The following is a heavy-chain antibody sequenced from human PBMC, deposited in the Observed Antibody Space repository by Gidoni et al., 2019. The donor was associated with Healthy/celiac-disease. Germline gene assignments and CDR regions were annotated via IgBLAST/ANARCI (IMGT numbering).Heavy chain of an antibody. Sequence: EVQLVESGGGLVQPGGSLRLSCAASGFTVSSNYMSWVRQAPGKGLEWVSVIYSGGSTYYADSVKGRFTISRDNSKNTLYLQMNSLRSEDTAVYYCARRGSSGWSLGFDYWGQGTLVTVSS. V-gene: IGHV3-66*01. CDR2: IYSGGST. J-gene: IGHJ4*02. CDR3: ARRGSSGWSLGFDY. CDR1: GFTVSSNY. D-gene: IGHD6-19*01.